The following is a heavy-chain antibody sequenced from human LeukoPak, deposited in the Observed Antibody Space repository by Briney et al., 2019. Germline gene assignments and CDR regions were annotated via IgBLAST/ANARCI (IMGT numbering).Heavy chain of an antibody. J-gene: IGHJ3*02. CDR3: ARVGSSGYYYSAFDI. CDR2: IYYSGST. V-gene: IGHV4-30-4*01. CDR1: SGSISSCDYY. D-gene: IGHD3-22*01. Sequence: SQTLSLTCTVSSGSISSCDYYWSWIRQPPGKGPEWIGYIYYSGSTYYNPSLKSRVTISVDTSKNQFSLKLSSVTAADTAVYYCARVGSSGYYYSAFDIWGQGTMVTVSS.